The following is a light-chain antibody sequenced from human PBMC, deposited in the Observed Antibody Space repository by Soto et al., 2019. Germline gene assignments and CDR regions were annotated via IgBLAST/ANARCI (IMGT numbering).Light chain of an antibody. CDR1: QSVSSSA. J-gene: IGKJ1*01. CDR3: QYYGTSPQT. V-gene: IGKV3-20*01. CDR2: GAS. Sequence: EILWTQSPGTLSLSPGERATLSCRASQSVSSSALAWYQQKPGQAPRRLIYGASSRATGIPDRFSGSGSGTDFTLTISRLEPEDFAVYYCQYYGTSPQTFGQGTKVDIK.